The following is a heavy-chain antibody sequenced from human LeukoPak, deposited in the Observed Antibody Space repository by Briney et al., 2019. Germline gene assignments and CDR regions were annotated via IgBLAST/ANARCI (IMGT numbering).Heavy chain of an antibody. CDR1: GFTFSSYA. D-gene: IGHD3-22*01. Sequence: GGSLRLSCAASGFTFSSYAMSWVRQAPGKGLEWVSAISGSGGGTNYADSVKRRFTISRDNFKNTLYLQMNSLRAEDTAVYFCAKRGVVIRVILVGFHKEAYYFDSWGQGALVTVSS. J-gene: IGHJ4*02. CDR2: ISGSGGGT. CDR3: AKRGVVIRVILVGFHKEAYYFDS. V-gene: IGHV3-23*01.